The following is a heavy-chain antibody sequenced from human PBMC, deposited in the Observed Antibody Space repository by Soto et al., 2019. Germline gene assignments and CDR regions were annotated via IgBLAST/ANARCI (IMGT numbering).Heavy chain of an antibody. CDR1: GGSFSGYY. CDR3: ARGEDYGGNSNFDY. CDR2: INHSGST. D-gene: IGHD4-17*01. Sequence: SETLSLTCAVYGGSFSGYYWSWIRQPPGKGLEWIGEINHSGSTNYNPSLKSRVTISVDTSKNQFSLKLSSVTAADTAVYYCARGEDYGGNSNFDYWGQGTLVTVYS. V-gene: IGHV4-34*01. J-gene: IGHJ4*02.